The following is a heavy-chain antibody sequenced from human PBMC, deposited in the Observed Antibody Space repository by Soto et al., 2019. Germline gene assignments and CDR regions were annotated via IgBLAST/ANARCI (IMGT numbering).Heavy chain of an antibody. CDR1: RFTFSSYG. CDR2: ISYDESKK. Sequence: QVQLVESGGNVVQPGRSLRLSCAVSRFTFSSYGMHWVRQAPGKGLEWVAFISYDESKKYYADSVKGRFTISRDNSKNTLYLQMNSLRPDDTAVYNCATLADTKFSYLYGLDIWGQGTTVTVSS. J-gene: IGHJ6*02. V-gene: IGHV3-30*03. CDR3: ATLADTKFSYLYGLDI. D-gene: IGHD2-2*02.